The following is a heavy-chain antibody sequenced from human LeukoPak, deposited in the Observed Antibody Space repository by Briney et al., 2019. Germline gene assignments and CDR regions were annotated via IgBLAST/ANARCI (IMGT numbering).Heavy chain of an antibody. CDR3: ARDFKAARQYWFDP. Sequence: SETLSLTCTVSGGSISSYYWSWIRQPAGKGLEWIGRIYTSGSTNYNPSLKSRVTMSVDTSKNQFSLKLSSVTAADTAVYYCARDFKAARQYWFDPWGQGPLVTVSS. CDR2: IYTSGST. V-gene: IGHV4-4*07. CDR1: GGSISSYY. J-gene: IGHJ5*02. D-gene: IGHD6-6*01.